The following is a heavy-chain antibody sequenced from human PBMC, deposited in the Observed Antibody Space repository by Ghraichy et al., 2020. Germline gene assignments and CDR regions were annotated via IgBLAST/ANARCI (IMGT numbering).Heavy chain of an antibody. Sequence: LSLTCAASGFTFSSYAMSWVRQAPGKGLEWVSAISGSGGSTYYADSVKGRFTISRDNSKNTLYLQMNSLRAEDTAVYYCAKDVSSSWYFDYWGQGTLVTVSS. CDR2: ISGSGGST. CDR1: GFTFSSYA. V-gene: IGHV3-23*01. CDR3: AKDVSSSWYFDY. J-gene: IGHJ4*02. D-gene: IGHD6-13*01.